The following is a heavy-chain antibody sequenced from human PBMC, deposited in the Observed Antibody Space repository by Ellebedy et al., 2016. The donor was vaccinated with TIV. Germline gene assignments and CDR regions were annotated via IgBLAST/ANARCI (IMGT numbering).Heavy chain of an antibody. V-gene: IGHV3-11*04. J-gene: IGHJ6*02. CDR1: GGPFRGYF. Sequence: LSLTCAVYGGPFRGYFWSWIRQSPGKGLEWVSYISSSGSTIYYADSVKGRFTISRDNAKYSLYLQMNSLRDEDTAVYYCARVGFCSGGSCYFGYYGMDVWGQGTTVTVSS. D-gene: IGHD2-15*01. CDR3: ARVGFCSGGSCYFGYYGMDV. CDR2: ISSSGSTI.